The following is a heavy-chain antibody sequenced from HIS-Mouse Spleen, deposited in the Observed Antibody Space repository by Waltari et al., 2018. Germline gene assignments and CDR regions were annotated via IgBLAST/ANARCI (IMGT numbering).Heavy chain of an antibody. V-gene: IGHV3-15*01. J-gene: IGHJ4*02. CDR3: TTDPNSGYPDY. D-gene: IGHD5-12*01. CDR1: GFTFSNAW. Sequence: EVHLVESGGGLVKPGGSLRLSCAASGFTFSNAWMSWVRQAPGKGLEWVGRIKSKTDGGTTDYAAPVKGRFTISRDDSKNTLYLQMNSLKTEDTVVYYCTTDPNSGYPDYWGQGTLVTVSS. CDR2: IKSKTDGGTT.